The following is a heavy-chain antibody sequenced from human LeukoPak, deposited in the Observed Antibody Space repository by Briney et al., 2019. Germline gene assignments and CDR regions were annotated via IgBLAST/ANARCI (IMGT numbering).Heavy chain of an antibody. CDR1: GYTFTSYY. V-gene: IGHV1-46*01. Sequence: ASVKVSCKASGYTFTSYYMHWVRQAPGQGLEWMGIINPSGGSTSYAQKFQGRVTMTRDMSTSTVYMELSSLRSEDTAVYYCARDRYSGRYYYYYMDVWGKGTTVTVSS. CDR3: ARDRYSGRYYYYYMDV. J-gene: IGHJ6*03. CDR2: INPSGGST. D-gene: IGHD5-12*01.